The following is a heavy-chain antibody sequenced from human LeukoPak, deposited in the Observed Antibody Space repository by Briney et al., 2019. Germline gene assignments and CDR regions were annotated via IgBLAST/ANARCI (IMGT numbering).Heavy chain of an antibody. CDR3: ARGNSYDILTGYPSSFFYVY. V-gene: IGHV4-34*01. CDR1: GGSFSGYY. CDR2: IKHSGST. Sequence: SETLSLTCAVYGGSFSGYYWSWIRQPPGKGLEWIGEIKHSGSTNYNPSLKSRVTISVDTSKNQFSLKLSSVTAADTAVYYCARGNSYDILTGYPSSFFYVYWGQGTLVTVSS. J-gene: IGHJ4*02. D-gene: IGHD3-9*01.